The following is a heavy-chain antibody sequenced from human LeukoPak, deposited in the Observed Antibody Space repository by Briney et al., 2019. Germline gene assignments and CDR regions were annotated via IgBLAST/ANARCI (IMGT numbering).Heavy chain of an antibody. CDR2: INPNSGGT. D-gene: IGHD3-22*01. Sequence: ASVKVSCKASGYTFTGYYMHWVRQAPGQGLEWMGWINPNSGGTNYAQKFQGRVTMTRDTSISTAYMGLSRLRSDDTAVYYCARSGVLGDSSGYYYVYYFDYWGQGTLVTVSS. CDR3: ARSGVLGDSSGYYYVYYFDY. V-gene: IGHV1-2*02. CDR1: GYTFTGYY. J-gene: IGHJ4*02.